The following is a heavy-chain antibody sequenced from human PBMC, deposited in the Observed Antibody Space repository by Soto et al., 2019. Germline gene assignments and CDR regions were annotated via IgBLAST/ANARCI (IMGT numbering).Heavy chain of an antibody. CDR3: AREIVYSGYGRPLGYFDY. V-gene: IGHV1-18*01. CDR2: ISAYNGNT. D-gene: IGHD5-12*01. J-gene: IGHJ4*02. Sequence: ASVKVSCKASGYTFTSYGISWVRQAPGQGLEWMGWISAYNGNTNYAQKLQGRVTMTTDTSTSTAYMELRSLRSDDTAVYYCAREIVYSGYGRPLGYFDYWGQGTLVTVSS. CDR1: GYTFTSYG.